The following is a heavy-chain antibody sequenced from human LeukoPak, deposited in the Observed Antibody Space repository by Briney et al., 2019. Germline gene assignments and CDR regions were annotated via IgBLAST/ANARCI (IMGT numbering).Heavy chain of an antibody. CDR2: INHSGST. J-gene: IGHJ5*02. CDR3: ARGVWQNWFDP. V-gene: IGHV4-34*01. Sequence: SETLSLTCAVYGGSFSGYYWSWIRQPPGKGLEWIGEINHSGSTNYNPSLKSRVTISVDTSKNQISLKLSSVTAADTAVYYCARGVWQNWFDPWGQGTLVTVSS. CDR1: GGSFSGYY.